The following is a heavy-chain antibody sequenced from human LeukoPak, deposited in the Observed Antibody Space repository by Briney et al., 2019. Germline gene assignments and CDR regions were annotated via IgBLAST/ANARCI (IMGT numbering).Heavy chain of an antibody. J-gene: IGHJ4*02. V-gene: IGHV1-46*01. CDR2: INPSGGST. CDR3: ALLIAAAGTLPSYYFDY. Sequence: ASVKVSCKASGYTFTSYYMHWVRQAPGQGLEWMGIINPSGGSTSYAQKFQGRVTMTRDTSTSTVYMELSSLRSEDTAVYYCALLIAAAGTLPSYYFDYWGQGTLVTASS. D-gene: IGHD6-13*01. CDR1: GYTFTSYY.